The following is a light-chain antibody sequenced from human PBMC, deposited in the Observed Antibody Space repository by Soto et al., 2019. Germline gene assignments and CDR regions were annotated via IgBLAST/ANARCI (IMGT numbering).Light chain of an antibody. J-gene: IGKJ4*01. Sequence: DIQMTQSPFSLSASVGDKGTITCPASQSISSYLNWYQQKPGKAPKLLIYAASSLQSGVPSRFSGSGSGTDFTLTISSLQPEDFATYYCQQSYSTPLTFGGGTKVDIK. V-gene: IGKV1-39*01. CDR1: QSISSY. CDR3: QQSYSTPLT. CDR2: AAS.